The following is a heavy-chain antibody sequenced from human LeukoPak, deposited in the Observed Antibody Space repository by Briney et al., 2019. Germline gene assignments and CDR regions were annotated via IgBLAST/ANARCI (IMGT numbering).Heavy chain of an antibody. J-gene: IGHJ6*02. CDR2: ISYDGSNK. CDR3: ARDPFLDYYGMDV. D-gene: IGHD2/OR15-2a*01. V-gene: IGHV3-30-3*01. Sequence: PGGSLRLSCAASGFIFTSYAIHWVRQAPGKGLEWVAVISYDGSNKYYADSVKGRFTISRDNSKDTLYLQMNSLRADDTAVFYCARDPFLDYYGMDVWGQGTTVTVSS. CDR1: GFIFTSYA.